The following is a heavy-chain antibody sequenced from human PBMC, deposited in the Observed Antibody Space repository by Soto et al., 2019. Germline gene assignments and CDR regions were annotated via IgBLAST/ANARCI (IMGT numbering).Heavy chain of an antibody. V-gene: IGHV3-64D*06. D-gene: IGHD5-12*01. CDR1: GFTFSSYS. CDR3: VKSRGGNNFDFFD. Sequence: GGSLNLSCSASGFTFSSYSMSWVRQAPGKGLQYVSGIRGNGDPPFYADSVKGRFTISRDNSKNILYLQMSSLSADDTAVYYCVKSRGGNNFDFFDWGQGALVTVSS. J-gene: IGHJ4*02. CDR2: IRGNGDPP.